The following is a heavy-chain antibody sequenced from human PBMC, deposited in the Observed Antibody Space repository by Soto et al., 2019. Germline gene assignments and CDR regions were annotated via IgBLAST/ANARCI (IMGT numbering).Heavy chain of an antibody. D-gene: IGHD3-10*02. CDR2: VYPSNSDT. J-gene: IGHJ3*02. V-gene: IGHV5-51*01. Sequence: PGESLKISCKGSGYRFTTYWIGWVRQMPGKGLEWMGMVYPSNSDTRYSPSFQGQVTISAGKSINTAYLQWSSLKASDTAMYYCARAYVRESAFDMWGQGTMVTVSS. CDR1: GYRFTTYW. CDR3: ARAYVRESAFDM.